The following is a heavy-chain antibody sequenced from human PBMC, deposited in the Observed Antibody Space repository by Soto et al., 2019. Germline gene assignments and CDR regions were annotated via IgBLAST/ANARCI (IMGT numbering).Heavy chain of an antibody. Sequence: SLRLSCAASGFTFSSYAMSWVRQAPGKGLEWVSAISGSGGSTYYADSVRGRFTISRDNSKNTLYPQMNSLRAEDTAVYYCAKDGWDNMLVVVITFDEAFDIWGQGTMVTVSS. CDR3: AKDGWDNMLVVVITFDEAFDI. D-gene: IGHD3-22*01. CDR2: ISGSGGST. J-gene: IGHJ3*02. CDR1: GFTFSSYA. V-gene: IGHV3-23*01.